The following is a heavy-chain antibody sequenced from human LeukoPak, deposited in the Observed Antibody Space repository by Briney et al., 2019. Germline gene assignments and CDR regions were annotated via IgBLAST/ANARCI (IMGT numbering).Heavy chain of an antibody. CDR3: ASRQWLGEPADY. V-gene: IGHV1-2*06. J-gene: IGHJ4*02. CDR1: GYTFTGYY. Sequence: ASVKVSCKASGYTFTGYYMHWVRQAPGQGLEWMGRINPNSGGTNYAQKFQGRVTMTRDTSISTAYMELSRLRSDDTAVYYCASRQWLGEPADYWGQGPLFTVSS. D-gene: IGHD6-19*01. CDR2: INPNSGGT.